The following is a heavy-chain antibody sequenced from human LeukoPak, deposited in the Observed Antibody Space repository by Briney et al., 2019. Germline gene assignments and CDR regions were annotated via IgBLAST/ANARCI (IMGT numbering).Heavy chain of an antibody. CDR3: ARGSTMVGYYYYGMDV. D-gene: IGHD3-10*01. V-gene: IGHV4-39*07. CDR2: IYYSGST. Sequence: SETLSLTCTVPGGSISSSSYYWGWIRQPPGKGLEWIGSIYYSGSTYYNPSLKSRVTISVDTSKNQFSLKLSSVTAADTAVYYCARGSTMVGYYYYGMDVWGQGTTVTVSS. J-gene: IGHJ6*02. CDR1: GGSISSSSYY.